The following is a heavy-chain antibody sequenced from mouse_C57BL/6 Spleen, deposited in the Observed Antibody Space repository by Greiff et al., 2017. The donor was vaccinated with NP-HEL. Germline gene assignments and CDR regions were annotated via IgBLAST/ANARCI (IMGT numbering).Heavy chain of an antibody. CDR1: GYAFSSSW. Sequence: QVQLQQSGPELVKPGASVKISCKASGYAFSSSWMNWVKQRPGKGLEWIGRIYPGDGDTNYNGKFKGKATLTADKSSSTAYMQLSSLTSEDSAVYFCAAHYDGSTSVAYWGQGTLVTVSA. D-gene: IGHD1-1*01. V-gene: IGHV1-82*01. J-gene: IGHJ3*01. CDR3: AAHYDGSTSVAY. CDR2: IYPGDGDT.